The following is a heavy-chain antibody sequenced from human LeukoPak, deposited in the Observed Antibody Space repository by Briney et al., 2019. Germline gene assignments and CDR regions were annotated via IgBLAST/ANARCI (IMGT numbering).Heavy chain of an antibody. CDR2: ISYDGSNK. CDR3: ARGIGVLWFGDEHAFDI. V-gene: IGHV3-30*03. CDR1: GFTFSSYG. J-gene: IGHJ3*02. D-gene: IGHD3-10*01. Sequence: GGSLRLSCAASGFTFSSYGMHWVRQAPGKGLEWVAVISYDGSNKYYADSVKGRFTISRDNSKNTLYLQMNSLRAEDTAVYYCARGIGVLWFGDEHAFDIWGQGTMVTVSS.